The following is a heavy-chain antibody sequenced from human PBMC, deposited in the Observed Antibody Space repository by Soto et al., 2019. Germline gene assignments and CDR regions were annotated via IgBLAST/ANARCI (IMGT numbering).Heavy chain of an antibody. CDR1: GYSFTSYW. CDR2: IDPSDSYT. V-gene: IGHV5-10-1*01. J-gene: IGHJ5*02. Sequence: GESLKISCKGSGYSFTSYWISWVRQMPGKGLEWMGRIDPSDSYTNYSPSFQGHVTISADKSISTAYLQWSSLKASDTAMYYCARHRPPTMVRGVRALSWFDPWGQGTLVTVSS. D-gene: IGHD3-10*01. CDR3: ARHRPPTMVRGVRALSWFDP.